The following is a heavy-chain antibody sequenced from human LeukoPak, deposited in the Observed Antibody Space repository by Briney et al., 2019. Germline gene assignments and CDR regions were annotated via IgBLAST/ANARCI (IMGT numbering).Heavy chain of an antibody. J-gene: IGHJ4*02. V-gene: IGHV3-30*02. D-gene: IGHD3-22*01. CDR3: AKDRGDYFDTSSHSFDS. Sequence: GGSLRLSCTASGFTFSSYGLHWVRQAPGKGLEWVAFIRYDGSNKNYADSVKGRFTISRDNSKNTLYLQMSSLGTEDTAVYFCAKDRGDYFDTSSHSFDSWGQGTLVTVSS. CDR2: IRYDGSNK. CDR1: GFTFSSYG.